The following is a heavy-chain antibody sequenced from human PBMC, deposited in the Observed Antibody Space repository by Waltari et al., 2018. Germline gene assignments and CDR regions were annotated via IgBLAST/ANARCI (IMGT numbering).Heavy chain of an antibody. J-gene: IGHJ5*02. Sequence: QITLKESGPTLVTPTQTLTLTCTFSGFSLSTSGVGVGWNRQPSGKALEWLALIYWNDDKRYSPSLKRRLTIPKDTSKNQVVLTMTNMDPVDTATYYCALKLERGGRFDPWGQGTLVTVSS. V-gene: IGHV2-5*01. CDR2: IYWNDDK. CDR1: GFSLSTSGVG. CDR3: ALKLERGGRFDP. D-gene: IGHD1-1*01.